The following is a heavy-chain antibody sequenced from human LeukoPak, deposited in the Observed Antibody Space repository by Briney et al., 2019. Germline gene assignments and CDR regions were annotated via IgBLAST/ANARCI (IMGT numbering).Heavy chain of an antibody. J-gene: IGHJ4*02. CDR3: ARTPTQGYYDILTGYLYFDY. Sequence: SGTLSLTCTVSGGSISSYYWSWIRQPPGKGLEWIGYIYYSGSTNYNPSLKSRVTISVDTSKNQFSLKLSSVTAADTAVYYCARTPTQGYYDILTGYLYFDYWGQGTLVTVSS. CDR2: IYYSGST. CDR1: GGSISSYY. V-gene: IGHV4-59*12. D-gene: IGHD3-9*01.